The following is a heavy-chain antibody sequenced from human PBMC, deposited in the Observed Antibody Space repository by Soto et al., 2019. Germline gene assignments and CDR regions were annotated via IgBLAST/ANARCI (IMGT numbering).Heavy chain of an antibody. D-gene: IGHD1-7*01. CDR3: VRAARSGTTHVDY. Sequence: EVQLVESGGVLVQPGGSLRLSCVASGLTFSDHYMDWVRQAPGKGLEWVGRSRNKAKSYTTDYAASVKGRFTISRDDSKRSVYLQMNSLEAEDTAVYYCVRAARSGTTHVDYWGQGTLVTVSS. CDR1: GLTFSDHY. J-gene: IGHJ4*02. CDR2: SRNKAKSYTT. V-gene: IGHV3-72*01.